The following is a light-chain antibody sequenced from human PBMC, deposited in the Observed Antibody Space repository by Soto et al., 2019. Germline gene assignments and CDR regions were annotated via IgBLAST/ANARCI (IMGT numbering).Light chain of an antibody. Sequence: DIQMAQSPSALSSSGGERVTRSCRASQGISRLLAWYQQKPGKAPKLLIFDGSTLKTGVPSRFSGSGSGTEFTLTISSLQPDDFATYYCQQYNSYWTFGQGTKVDIK. J-gene: IGKJ1*01. CDR2: DGS. CDR1: QGISRL. CDR3: QQYNSYWT. V-gene: IGKV1-5*01.